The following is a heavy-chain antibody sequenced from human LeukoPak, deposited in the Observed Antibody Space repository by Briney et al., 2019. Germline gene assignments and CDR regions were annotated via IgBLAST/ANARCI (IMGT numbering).Heavy chain of an antibody. V-gene: IGHV4-34*01. Sequence: SETLSLTCTVYGGSFSDYYWSWIRQPPGMGLEYIGEINHRGNTNYNPSLKSRVTISADMSKDQFSLNLSPVTAADTAVYYCSRGDRGVSAARLFKPGNWFDPWGQGTLVTVSP. CDR3: SRGDRGVSAARLFKPGNWFDP. D-gene: IGHD3-10*01. CDR2: INHRGNT. CDR1: GGSFSDYY. J-gene: IGHJ5*02.